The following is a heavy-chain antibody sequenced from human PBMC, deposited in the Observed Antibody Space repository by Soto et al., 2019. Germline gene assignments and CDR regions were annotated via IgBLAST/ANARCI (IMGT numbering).Heavy chain of an antibody. V-gene: IGHV4-31*03. CDR2: IYYSGST. D-gene: IGHD3-3*01. Sequence: KPSETLSLTCTVSGGSISSGGYYWSWIRQHPGKGLEWIGYIYYSGSTYYNPSLKSRVTISVDTSKNQFSLKLSSVTAADTAVYYCARERSTIFGALNYYGMDVWGQGTTVTVSS. J-gene: IGHJ6*02. CDR3: ARERSTIFGALNYYGMDV. CDR1: GGSISSGGYY.